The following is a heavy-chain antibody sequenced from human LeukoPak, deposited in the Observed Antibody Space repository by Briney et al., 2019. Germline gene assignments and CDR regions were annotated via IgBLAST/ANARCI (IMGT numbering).Heavy chain of an antibody. CDR2: IIPIFGTA. CDR1: GGTFSSYA. D-gene: IGHD2-2*01. V-gene: IGHV1-69*13. J-gene: IGHJ1*01. CDR3: ARAPQDIVVVPAPFAEYFQH. Sequence: ASVKVSCKASGGTFSSYAISWVRQAPGQGLEWMGGIIPIFGTANYAQKFQGRVTITADESTSTAYMELSSLRSEDTAVYYCARAPQDIVVVPAPFAEYFQHWGQGTLITVSS.